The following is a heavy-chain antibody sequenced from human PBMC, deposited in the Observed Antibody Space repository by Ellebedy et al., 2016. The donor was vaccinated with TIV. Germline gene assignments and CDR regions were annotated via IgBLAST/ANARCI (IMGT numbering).Heavy chain of an antibody. CDR3: ARVGLSGGYWSLFDF. D-gene: IGHD3-22*01. V-gene: IGHV1-8*01. J-gene: IGHJ4*02. CDR1: GYTFNSYD. Sequence: AASVKVSCKASGYTFNSYDVNWVRQAPGQGLEWMGWMNPTSGNTGYAQKFRGRVTMTRNTSISTAYMELNSLTSEDTAVYYCARVGLSGGYWSLFDFWGQGTLVTVSS. CDR2: MNPTSGNT.